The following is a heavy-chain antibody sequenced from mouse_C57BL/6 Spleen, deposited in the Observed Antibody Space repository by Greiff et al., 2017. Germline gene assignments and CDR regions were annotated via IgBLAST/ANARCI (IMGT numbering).Heavy chain of an antibody. CDR3: ARERDGYHYFDY. V-gene: IGHV1-76*01. CDR1: GYTFTDYY. D-gene: IGHD2-3*01. CDR2: IYPGSGNT. Sequence: QVQLQQSGAELVRPGASVKLSCKASGYTFTDYYINWVKQRPGQGLEWIARIYPGSGNTYYNEKFKGKATLTAEKSSSTAYMQLSSLTSEDSAVYFCARERDGYHYFDYWGQGTTLTVSS. J-gene: IGHJ2*01.